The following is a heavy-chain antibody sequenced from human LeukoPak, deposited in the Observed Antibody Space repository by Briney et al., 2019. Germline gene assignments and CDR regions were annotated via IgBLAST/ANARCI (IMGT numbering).Heavy chain of an antibody. V-gene: IGHV5-51*01. CDR2: IYPGDSDT. Sequence: GESLEISCKGSGYSFTSYWIGWVRQMPGKGLEWMGIIYPGDSDTRYSPSFQGQVTISADKSISTAYLQWSSLKASDTAMYYCARQGEAAAGSPNWFDPWGQGTLVTVSS. J-gene: IGHJ5*02. D-gene: IGHD6-13*01. CDR1: GYSFTSYW. CDR3: ARQGEAAAGSPNWFDP.